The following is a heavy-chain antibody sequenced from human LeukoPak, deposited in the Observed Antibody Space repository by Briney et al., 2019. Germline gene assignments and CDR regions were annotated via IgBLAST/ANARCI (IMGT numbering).Heavy chain of an antibody. D-gene: IGHD1-14*01. Sequence: GGSLRLSCAASGFTFISYSMNWVRQAPGKGLEGVSYISSSSTTIYYADSVKGRFTIPRDNAKNSLYLQMNSLRAEDTAVYYCARDSTPEPFDYWGQGTLVTVSS. CDR1: GFTFISYS. J-gene: IGHJ4*02. CDR2: ISSSSTTI. V-gene: IGHV3-48*01. CDR3: ARDSTPEPFDY.